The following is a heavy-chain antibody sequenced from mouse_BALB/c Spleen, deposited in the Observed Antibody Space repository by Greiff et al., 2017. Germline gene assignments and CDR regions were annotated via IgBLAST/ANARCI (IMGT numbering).Heavy chain of an antibody. V-gene: IGHV14-3*02. CDR2: IDPANGNT. Sequence: EVKLMESGAELVKPGASVKLSCTASGFNIKDTYMHWVKQRPEQGLEWIGRIDPANGNTKYDPKFQGKATITADTSSNTAYLQLSSLTSEDTAVYYCARDPNWDAMDYWGQGTSVTVSS. CDR1: GFNIKDTY. D-gene: IGHD4-1*01. CDR3: ARDPNWDAMDY. J-gene: IGHJ4*01.